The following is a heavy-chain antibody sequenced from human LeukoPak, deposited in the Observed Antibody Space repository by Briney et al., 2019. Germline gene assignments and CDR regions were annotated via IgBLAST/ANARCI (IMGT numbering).Heavy chain of an antibody. Sequence: GGSLRLSCAASGFTFSSYSMNWVRQAPGKGLEWVSSISSSSSYIYYADSVKGRFTISRDNAKNSLYLQMNSLRAEDTAVYYCARQTNVRGPFDYWGQGTLVTVSS. CDR2: ISSSSSYI. D-gene: IGHD3-16*01. V-gene: IGHV3-21*01. CDR1: GFTFSSYS. CDR3: ARQTNVRGPFDY. J-gene: IGHJ4*02.